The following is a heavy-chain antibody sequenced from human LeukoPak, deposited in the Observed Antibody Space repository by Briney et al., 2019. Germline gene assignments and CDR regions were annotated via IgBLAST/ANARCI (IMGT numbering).Heavy chain of an antibody. V-gene: IGHV3-48*01. Sequence: GGSLRLSCAASGFTFSSYSMNWVRQAPGKGLEWVSYISSSSSTIYYADSVKGRFTISRDNAKNSLYLQMNSLRAEDTAVYYCARVGAALKTYYYYYMDVWGKGTTVAVSS. J-gene: IGHJ6*03. CDR3: ARVGAALKTYYYYYMDV. CDR2: ISSSSSTI. CDR1: GFTFSSYS. D-gene: IGHD6-6*01.